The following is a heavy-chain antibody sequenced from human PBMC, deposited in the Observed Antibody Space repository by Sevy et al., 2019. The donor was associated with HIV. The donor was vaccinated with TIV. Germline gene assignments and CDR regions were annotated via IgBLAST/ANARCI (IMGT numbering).Heavy chain of an antibody. V-gene: IGHV1-8*01. CDR1: GYTFTNYD. CDR2: MNPNSGNT. D-gene: IGHD2-21*01. J-gene: IGHJ5*02. Sequence: ASVKVSCKASGYTFTNYDINWVRQATGQGLEWMGWMNPNSGNTGYAQKFQGRVTMIRNTSMSTAYMELSSLTSDDTAVYYCARDLACSKQGGWFDPWGQGTLVTVSS. CDR3: ARDLACSKQGGWFDP.